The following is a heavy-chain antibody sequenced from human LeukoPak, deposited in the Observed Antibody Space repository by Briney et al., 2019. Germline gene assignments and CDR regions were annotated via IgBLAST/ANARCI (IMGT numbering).Heavy chain of an antibody. CDR1: GFTFSSYS. V-gene: IGHV3-48*04. D-gene: IGHD2-15*01. CDR3: ARGEVVTASLPDFYYYYMDV. Sequence: GGSLRLSCAASGFTFSSYSMNWVRQAPGKGLEWVSYITSSGSTRHYADSVKGRFTISRDNAKNSLYLQMNSLRAEDTAVYYCARGEVVTASLPDFYYYYMDVWGKGTTVTISS. J-gene: IGHJ6*03. CDR2: ITSSGSTR.